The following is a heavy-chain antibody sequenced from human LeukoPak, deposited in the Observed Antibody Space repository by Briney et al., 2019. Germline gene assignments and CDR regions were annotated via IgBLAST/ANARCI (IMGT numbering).Heavy chain of an antibody. D-gene: IGHD6-19*01. J-gene: IGHJ4*02. CDR1: GGSISSYY. CDR3: ARGEVVAGTPGQNSWDY. CDR2: IHTSGST. Sequence: SETLSLTCTVSGGSISSYYWNWIRQPAGKGLEWIGRIHTSGSTNYNPSLESRITMSVDTSKNQFSLKLSSVTAADTAVYYCARGEVVAGTPGQNSWDYWGQGTLVTVSS. V-gene: IGHV4-4*07.